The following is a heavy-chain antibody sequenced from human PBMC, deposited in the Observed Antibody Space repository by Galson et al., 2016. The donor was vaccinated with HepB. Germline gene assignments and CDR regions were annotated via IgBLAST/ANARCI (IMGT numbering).Heavy chain of an antibody. CDR3: ARDQAIAQAGTRWIDA. Sequence: CAISGDSVSNKRVAWNWLRQSPSRGLEWLGRTYYRSRWFNDYSTSVKSRISIKPDTSQNQFSLHLDSVTPDAAGTYYCARDQAIAQAGTRWIDAWGQGMLVTVSS. CDR2: TYYRSRWFN. V-gene: IGHV6-1*01. D-gene: IGHD1-1*01. CDR1: GDSVSNKRVA. J-gene: IGHJ5*02.